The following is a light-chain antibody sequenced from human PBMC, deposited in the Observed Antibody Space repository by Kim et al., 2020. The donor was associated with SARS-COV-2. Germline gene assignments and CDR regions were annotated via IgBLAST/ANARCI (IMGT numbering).Light chain of an antibody. CDR2: GAS. J-gene: IGKJ2*01. V-gene: IGKV3-20*01. CDR1: QSVSSSY. Sequence: LSSGERAARSCRASQSVSSSYLAWYQQKPGQAPRLLICGASSRATGIPDRFSGSGSGTDFTLTISRLEPEDFAVYYCQQYGSSPYTFGQGTKLEI. CDR3: QQYGSSPYT.